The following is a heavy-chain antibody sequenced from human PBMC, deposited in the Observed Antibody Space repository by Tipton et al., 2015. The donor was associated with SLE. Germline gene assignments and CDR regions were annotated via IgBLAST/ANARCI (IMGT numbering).Heavy chain of an antibody. CDR3: ATRTMKGTFDY. Sequence: TLSLTCAVSGYSITSGYYWGWIRQPPGKGLEWIGSIYHSGSTYYNPSLKSRVTISVDTSKNQFSLKLSSVTAADTAVYYCATRTMKGTFDYWGQGTLVTVSS. CDR1: GYSITSGYY. CDR2: IYHSGST. V-gene: IGHV4-38-2*01. J-gene: IGHJ4*02. D-gene: IGHD3-22*01.